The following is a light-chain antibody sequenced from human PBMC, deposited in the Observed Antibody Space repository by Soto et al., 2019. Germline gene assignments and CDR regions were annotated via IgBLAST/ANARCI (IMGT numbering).Light chain of an antibody. CDR1: QSVSSN. Sequence: EIVMTQSPATLSVSPGERSTLSCRASQSVSSNLAWYQKKPGQAPRLLIYCASTRATGIPARFSGSGSGTECTLTISSLQSEDFAVYYCQQYNNWPPWTLGQGTKVEIK. V-gene: IGKV3-15*01. CDR3: QQYNNWPPWT. CDR2: CAS. J-gene: IGKJ1*01.